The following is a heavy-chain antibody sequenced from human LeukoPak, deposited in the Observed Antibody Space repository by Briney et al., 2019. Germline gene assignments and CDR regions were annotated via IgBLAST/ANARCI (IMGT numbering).Heavy chain of an antibody. Sequence: GGSLSLSCAASGFTFDDYAMHWVRQAPGKGLEWVLGISWNSGSIGYADSVKGRFTISRDNAKNSLYLQMNSLRAEDTAVYYCARGAIVGANDFDYWGQGTLVTVSS. CDR2: ISWNSGSI. CDR3: ARGAIVGANDFDY. V-gene: IGHV3-9*01. J-gene: IGHJ4*02. CDR1: GFTFDDYA. D-gene: IGHD1-26*01.